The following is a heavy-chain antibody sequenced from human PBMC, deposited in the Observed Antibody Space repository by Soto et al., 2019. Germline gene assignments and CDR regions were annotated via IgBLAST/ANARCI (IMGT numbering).Heavy chain of an antibody. Sequence: PGGSLRLSCAASGFSVSTNYMSWVRQAPGKGLEWVSVMFSDGSTYYADSVKGRFTISRDNSKSTLLLQMNSLRAEDTAVYYCAKESYCSSSRGYGRSGMDVWVQGTTVTVSS. V-gene: IGHV3-53*01. CDR2: MFSDGST. CDR3: AKESYCSSSRGYGRSGMDV. D-gene: IGHD2-2*01. CDR1: GFSVSTNY. J-gene: IGHJ6*02.